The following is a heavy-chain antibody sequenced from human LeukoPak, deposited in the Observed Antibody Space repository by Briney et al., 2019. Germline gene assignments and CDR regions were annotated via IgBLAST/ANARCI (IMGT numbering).Heavy chain of an antibody. CDR1: GFTFSSYG. D-gene: IGHD3-10*01. CDR2: IRYDGSNK. Sequence: SGGSLRLSCAASGFTFSSYGMHWVRQAPGKGLEGVAFIRYDGSNKYYADSVKGRFTISRDNSKNTLYLQMNSLRAEDTAVYYCAKDQLWFGELFPYDYWGQGTLVTVSS. V-gene: IGHV3-30*02. J-gene: IGHJ4*02. CDR3: AKDQLWFGELFPYDY.